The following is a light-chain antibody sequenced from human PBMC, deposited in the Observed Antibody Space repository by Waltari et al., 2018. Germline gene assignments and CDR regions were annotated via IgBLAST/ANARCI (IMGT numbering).Light chain of an antibody. V-gene: IGLV2-8*01. Sequence: QSALTQPPSASGSPGQSLTISCTGISTDVEGYDTVFWYQQPPGKAHKRLIYEVTKRPSGVPDRFAGSKSDNTASLAVSGLQAEDEADYYCSSYAGGSSLMFGGGTKLTVL. CDR1: STDVEGYDT. J-gene: IGLJ3*02. CDR3: SSYAGGSSLM. CDR2: EVT.